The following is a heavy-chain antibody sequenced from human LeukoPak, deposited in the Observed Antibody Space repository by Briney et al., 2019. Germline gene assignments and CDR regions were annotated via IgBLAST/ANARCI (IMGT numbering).Heavy chain of an antibody. J-gene: IGHJ5*02. Sequence: PSETLSLTCTVSGASISNSNFYWGWIRQPPGKGLEWIGSVYYSGGTYYNPSLKSRVTMSVDTSENQFSLKLSSVTAADTAVYYCARDRIDIVVVPAAWFDPWGQGTLVTVSS. V-gene: IGHV4-39*07. D-gene: IGHD2-2*01. CDR2: VYYSGGT. CDR3: ARDRIDIVVVPAAWFDP. CDR1: GASISNSNFY.